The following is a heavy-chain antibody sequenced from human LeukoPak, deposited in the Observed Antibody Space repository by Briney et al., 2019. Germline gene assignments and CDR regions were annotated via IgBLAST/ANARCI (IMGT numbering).Heavy chain of an antibody. J-gene: IGHJ4*02. V-gene: IGHV3-23*01. CDR2: ISGTGDNT. Sequence: QTGGSLRLSCAASGFTVSSNFMSWVRQAPGKGLEWVSGISGTGDNTYYVDSVKGRFTISRDNAKNTQYLQINSLRVEDTAVYYCARSLRSPRYYDDTCYFDYWGQGTLVTVSS. CDR3: ARSLRSPRYYDDTCYFDY. D-gene: IGHD3-16*01. CDR1: GFTVSSNF.